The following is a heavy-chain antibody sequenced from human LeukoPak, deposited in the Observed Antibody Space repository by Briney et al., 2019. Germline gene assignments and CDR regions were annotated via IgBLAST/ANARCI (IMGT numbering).Heavy chain of an antibody. CDR1: GGTFSSYA. CDR3: AGSGAYSGYDKPIPSHYYYYGMDV. D-gene: IGHD5-12*01. J-gene: IGHJ6*02. Sequence: SVKVSCKASGGTFSSYAISWVRQAPGQGLEWMGRIIPILGIANYAQKFQGRVTITADKSTSTAYMELSSLRSEDTAVYYCAGSGAYSGYDKPIPSHYYYYGMDVWGQGTTVTVSS. CDR2: IIPILGIA. V-gene: IGHV1-69*04.